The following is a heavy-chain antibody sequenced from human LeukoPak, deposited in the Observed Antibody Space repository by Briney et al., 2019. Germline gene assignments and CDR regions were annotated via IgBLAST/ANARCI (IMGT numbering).Heavy chain of an antibody. CDR1: GFTFNSYN. V-gene: IGHV3-48*02. J-gene: IGHJ4*02. CDR2: ISVSSSTI. Sequence: GGSLRLSCAASGFTFNSYNMNWVRQAPGKGLEWVSYISVSSSTIYYADSVKGRFTISRDNAKNSLYLQMNSLRDDDTAVYYCARLGLGYYFDYWGQGTLVTVSS. D-gene: IGHD5-12*01. CDR3: ARLGLGYYFDY.